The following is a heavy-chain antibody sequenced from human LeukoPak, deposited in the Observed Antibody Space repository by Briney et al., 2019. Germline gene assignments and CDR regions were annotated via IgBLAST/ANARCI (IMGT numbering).Heavy chain of an antibody. CDR2: IRYDGSNK. V-gene: IGHV3-30*02. D-gene: IGHD1-14*01. CDR3: AKDTTPPKAGFDP. J-gene: IGHJ5*02. Sequence: PGGSLRLSCAASGFTFSSHGIHWVRQAPGKGLEWVAFIRYDGSNKYYADSVKGRFTISRDNSKNTLYLQMNSLRAEDTAVYYCAKDTTPPKAGFDPWGQGTLVTVSS. CDR1: GFTFSSHG.